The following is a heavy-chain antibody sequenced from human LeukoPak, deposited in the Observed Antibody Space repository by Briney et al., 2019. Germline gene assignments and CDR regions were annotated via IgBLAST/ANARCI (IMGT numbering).Heavy chain of an antibody. CDR1: GGSISTYY. D-gene: IGHD3-10*01. J-gene: IGHJ4*02. CDR3: ARSEARYGSGSYYNPYYFDY. Sequence: SETLSLTCTVSGGSISTYYWSWIRQPPGKGLEWIGCIYYSGSTNYNPSLKSRVTISVDTSKNQFSLKLSSVTAADTAVYYCARSEARYGSGSYYNPYYFDYWGQGTLVTVSS. V-gene: IGHV4-59*01. CDR2: IYYSGST.